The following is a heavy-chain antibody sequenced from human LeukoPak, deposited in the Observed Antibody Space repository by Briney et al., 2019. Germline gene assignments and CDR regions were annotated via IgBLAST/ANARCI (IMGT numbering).Heavy chain of an antibody. Sequence: QPGGSLRLSCAASGFSFRNSDMHWVRQAPGKGLEWVAFIQSDGGNKYYADSVKGRFTISRDNSKNTLYLQMNSLRAEDTAVYYCAMPLFGVEMATITEYYFDYWGQGTLVTVSS. CDR3: AMPLFGVEMATITEYYFDY. CDR1: GFSFRNSD. D-gene: IGHD5-24*01. J-gene: IGHJ4*02. CDR2: IQSDGGNK. V-gene: IGHV3-30*02.